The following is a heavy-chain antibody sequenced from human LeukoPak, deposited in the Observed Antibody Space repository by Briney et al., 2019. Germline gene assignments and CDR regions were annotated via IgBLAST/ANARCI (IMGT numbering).Heavy chain of an antibody. V-gene: IGHV4-39*01. CDR3: ARLLPGVAQDWFDP. CDR2: IYYSGST. CDR1: GGSISSSSYY. J-gene: IGHJ5*02. Sequence: SETLSLTCTVSGGSISSSSYYWGRIRQPPGKGLEWIGSIYYSGSTYYNPSLKSRVTISVDTSKNQFSLKLSSVTAADTAVYYCARLLPGVAQDWFDPWGQGTLVTVSS. D-gene: IGHD3-3*01.